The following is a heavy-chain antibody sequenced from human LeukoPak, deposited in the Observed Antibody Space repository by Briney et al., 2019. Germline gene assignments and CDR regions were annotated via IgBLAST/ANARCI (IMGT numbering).Heavy chain of an antibody. CDR1: GDSISPCY. J-gene: IGHJ4*02. V-gene: IGHV4-59*01. Sequence: PSETLSLTCTVSGDSISPCYWGWIRQPPGKGLEWIGYIYCSGDTTYNPSLKSRVTMSVDTSKNQFSLKLSSVTAADTAVYYCARDKQPGDYWGQGALVTVSS. D-gene: IGHD1-1*01. CDR3: ARDKQPGDY. CDR2: IYCSGDT.